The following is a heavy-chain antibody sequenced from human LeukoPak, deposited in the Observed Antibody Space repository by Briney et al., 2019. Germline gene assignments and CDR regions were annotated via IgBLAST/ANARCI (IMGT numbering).Heavy chain of an antibody. V-gene: IGHV3-23*01. Sequence: GGSLRLSCAASGFTFSNYAMSWVRQAPGRGLEWVSTISGPGSSTYSADSVKGRFTISRDNSKNTLYLQMHSLRAEDTAIYYCAKPSRDFDSSGYSHFDYWGQGTLVTVSS. CDR2: ISGPGSST. D-gene: IGHD3-22*01. CDR3: AKPSRDFDSSGYSHFDY. J-gene: IGHJ4*02. CDR1: GFTFSNYA.